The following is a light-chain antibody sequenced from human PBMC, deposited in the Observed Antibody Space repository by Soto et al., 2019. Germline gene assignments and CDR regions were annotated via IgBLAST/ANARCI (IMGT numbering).Light chain of an antibody. CDR3: QQANSFLPLT. J-gene: IGKJ4*01. CDR2: TAS. CDR1: QSISSY. V-gene: IGKV1-39*01. Sequence: DIQMTQSPSSLSASVGDRVTITCRASQSISSYLNWYQQKPGKAPKLLIYTASSLQSGVPSRFSGSASGTEFTLTISSLQPDDFATYYCQQANSFLPLTFGRGTKVDIK.